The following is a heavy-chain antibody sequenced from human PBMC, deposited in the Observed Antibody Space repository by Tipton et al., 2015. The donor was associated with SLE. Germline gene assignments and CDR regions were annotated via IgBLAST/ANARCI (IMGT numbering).Heavy chain of an antibody. V-gene: IGHV4-31*03. Sequence: TLSLTCTVSGGSISNSGYYWSWIRQHPGKGLEWIGYIYYSGSTYYNPSLKSRVTISVDTSKNQFSLRLSSVTAADTAVYSCERAAGGDWYFDLWGRGTLVTVSS. CDR3: ERAAGGDWYFDL. CDR1: GGSISNSGYY. CDR2: IYYSGST. J-gene: IGHJ2*01. D-gene: IGHD3-16*01.